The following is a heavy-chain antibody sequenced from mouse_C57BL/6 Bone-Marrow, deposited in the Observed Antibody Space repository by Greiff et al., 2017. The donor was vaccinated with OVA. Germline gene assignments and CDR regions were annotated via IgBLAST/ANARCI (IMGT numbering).Heavy chain of an antibody. D-gene: IGHD1-1*01. Sequence: EVHLVESGGGLVKPGGSLKLSCAASGFTFSDYGMHWVRQAPEKGLEWVAYISSGSSTIYYADTVKGGFTISRDNAKNTLFLQMTSLRSEDTAMYYCASSYYGSSDYYAMDYWGQGTSVTVSS. J-gene: IGHJ4*01. CDR1: GFTFSDYG. V-gene: IGHV5-17*01. CDR2: ISSGSSTI. CDR3: ASSYYGSSDYYAMDY.